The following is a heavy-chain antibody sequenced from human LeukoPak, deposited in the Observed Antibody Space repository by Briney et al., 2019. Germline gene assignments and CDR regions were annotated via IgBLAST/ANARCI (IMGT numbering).Heavy chain of an antibody. J-gene: IGHJ4*02. CDR1: GFTFSNYW. V-gene: IGHV3-74*01. CDR3: AKDRETFNDY. CDR2: INSDGSNT. D-gene: IGHD1-26*01. Sequence: GGSLRLSCAASGFTFSNYWMHWVRQAPGKGLVWVSRINSDGSNTNYADSVKGRFTISRDNAKNTLYLQMNSLRAEDTAVYYCAKDRETFNDYWGQGTLVTVSS.